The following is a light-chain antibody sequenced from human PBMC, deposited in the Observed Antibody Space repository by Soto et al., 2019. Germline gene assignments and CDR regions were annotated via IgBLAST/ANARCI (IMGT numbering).Light chain of an antibody. V-gene: IGKV3-11*01. CDR3: QQRSNWPPIS. CDR1: QSVSSY. Sequence: EIVLTQSPATLSLSPGERATLSCRASQSVSSYLAWYQQKPGQAPRLLIYDASNRATGIPARFSGSGSGTDFTLTSSSLAPEDFAVYDCQQRSNWPPISFGQGTRLEIK. CDR2: DAS. J-gene: IGKJ5*01.